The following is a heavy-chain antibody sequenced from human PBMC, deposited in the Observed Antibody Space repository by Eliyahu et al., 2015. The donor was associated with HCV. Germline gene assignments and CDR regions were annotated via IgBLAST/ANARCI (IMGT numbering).Heavy chain of an antibody. CDR2: IYYSGST. D-gene: IGHD2-15*01. V-gene: IGHV4-39*07. CDR3: ARVSQGGSPLGY. CDR1: GGXIXSSSYY. J-gene: IGHJ4*02. Sequence: QLQLQESGPGLVKPSETLSLTCTVSGGXIXSSSYYWGWXRQPPGKGLEWIGXIYYSGSTYYNPSLKSRVTISVDTSKNQFSLKLSSVTAADTAVYYCARVSQGGSPLGYWGQGTLVTVSS.